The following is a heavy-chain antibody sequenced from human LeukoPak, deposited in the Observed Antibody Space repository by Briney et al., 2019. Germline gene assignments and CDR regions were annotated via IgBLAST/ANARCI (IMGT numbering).Heavy chain of an antibody. V-gene: IGHV3-48*03. J-gene: IGHJ4*02. CDR1: GFTFSNYE. CDR2: ISSSSGVTI. D-gene: IGHD6-19*01. Sequence: TGGSLRLSCAASGFTFSNYEMNWVRQAPGKGLEWVSYISSSSGVTIYYADSVKGRFTISRDNAKNSLYLQMKSLRAEDTAVYYCARFTIGWYYFDYWGQGTLVTVSS. CDR3: ARFTIGWYYFDY.